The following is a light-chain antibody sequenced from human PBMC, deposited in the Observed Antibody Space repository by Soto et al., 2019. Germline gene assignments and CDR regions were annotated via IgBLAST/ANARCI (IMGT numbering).Light chain of an antibody. CDR3: QLYSNWPPT. J-gene: IGKJ3*01. V-gene: IGKV3-15*01. Sequence: EMVMTQSPATLSVSPGERVTLSCRASESVHRNLAWYQQKPGQGPSLLIYYASTRATGVPDRFIGSGSGTEFTLTITSLQSEDFGVYHCQLYSNWPPTFGPGTKVEIK. CDR1: ESVHRN. CDR2: YAS.